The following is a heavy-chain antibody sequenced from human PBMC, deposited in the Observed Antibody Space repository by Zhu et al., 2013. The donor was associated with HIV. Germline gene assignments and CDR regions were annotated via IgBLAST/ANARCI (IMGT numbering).Heavy chain of an antibody. CDR3: ARPHQPLLFSFDY. D-gene: IGHD2-21*02. CDR1: GFTFSSYG. J-gene: IGHJ4*02. V-gene: IGHV3-30*03. Sequence: VQLVESGGGVVQPGRSLRLSCAASGFTFSSYGMHWVRQAPGKGLEWVAVISYDGSNKYYADSVKGRFTISRDNSKNTLYLQMNSLRAEDTAVYYCARPHQPLLFSFDYVGPREPWSTVSS. CDR2: ISYDGSNK.